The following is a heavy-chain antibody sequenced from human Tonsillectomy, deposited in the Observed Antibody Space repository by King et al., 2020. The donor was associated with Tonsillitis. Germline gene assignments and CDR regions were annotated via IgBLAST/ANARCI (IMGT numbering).Heavy chain of an antibody. D-gene: IGHD4-11*01. CDR3: ATSTVMEF. J-gene: IGHJ4*02. Sequence: VQLVESGGGLVRPGGSLRPSCAASGFTFSSYSMTWVRQAPGKGLEWVSVISDSGANTNYADSVKGRFTISRDNSKNTLYLEMNSLRAEDTAVYYCATSTVMEFWGQGTLVTVSP. CDR2: ISDSGANT. CDR1: GFTFSSYS. V-gene: IGHV3-23*04.